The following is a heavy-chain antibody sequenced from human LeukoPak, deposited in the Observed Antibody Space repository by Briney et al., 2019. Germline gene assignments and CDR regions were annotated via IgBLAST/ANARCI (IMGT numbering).Heavy chain of an antibody. D-gene: IGHD6-19*01. J-gene: IGHJ3*02. CDR2: ISSSGSTI. Sequence: PGGSLRLSCAASGFTFSSYEMNWVRQAQGKGLEWVSYISSSGSTIYYADSVKGRFTISRDNAKNSLYLQMNSLRAEDTAVYYCARVSWLGADAFDIWGQGTMATVSS. V-gene: IGHV3-48*03. CDR3: ARVSWLGADAFDI. CDR1: GFTFSSYE.